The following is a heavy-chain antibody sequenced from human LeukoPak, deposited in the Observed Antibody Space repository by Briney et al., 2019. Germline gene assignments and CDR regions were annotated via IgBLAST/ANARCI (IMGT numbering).Heavy chain of an antibody. V-gene: IGHV3-74*01. CDR3: AAFIFSLQYFHY. J-gene: IGHJ1*01. CDR2: INGDGSST. Sequence: GGSLRLSCAASGFTFSTYWMYWVRQVPGQGLVWVSRINGDGSSTTYADSVKGRFTISRDNAKNTLYLQMNSLRAEDTAVYYCAAFIFSLQYFHYWGQGTLVTVSS. CDR1: GFTFSTYW. D-gene: IGHD3-3*01.